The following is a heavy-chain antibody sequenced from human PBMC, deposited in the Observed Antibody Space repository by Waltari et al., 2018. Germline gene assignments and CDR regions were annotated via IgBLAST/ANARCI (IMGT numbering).Heavy chain of an antibody. CDR3: AKAAIQLWLRPPHY. D-gene: IGHD5-18*01. Sequence: QVQLVESGGGVVQPGRSLRLSCAALGFTLSSYAMHRVRQAPGKGLEWVAVIAYDGSNKYYADSVKGRFTISRDNSKNTLYLQMNSLRAEDTAVYYCAKAAIQLWLRPPHYWGQGTLVTVSS. CDR1: GFTLSSYA. CDR2: IAYDGSNK. V-gene: IGHV3-30*18. J-gene: IGHJ4*02.